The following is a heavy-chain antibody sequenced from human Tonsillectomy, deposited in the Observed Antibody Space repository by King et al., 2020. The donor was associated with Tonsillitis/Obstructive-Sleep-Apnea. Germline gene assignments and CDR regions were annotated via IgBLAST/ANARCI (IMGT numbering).Heavy chain of an antibody. J-gene: IGHJ4*02. CDR1: GYTFTSYA. V-gene: IGHV1-3*04. Sequence: QLVQSGAEVKKPGASVKVSCKASGYTFTSYALQWVRAAPRQRLEWMGWIITGNGNTKYSQNFQDRVTITRDTSARTAYMELSSLTSEDTAVYYCVRSSGLYYFDYWGQGTLVTVSS. CDR2: IITGNGNT. CDR3: VRSSGLYYFDY. D-gene: IGHD6-19*01.